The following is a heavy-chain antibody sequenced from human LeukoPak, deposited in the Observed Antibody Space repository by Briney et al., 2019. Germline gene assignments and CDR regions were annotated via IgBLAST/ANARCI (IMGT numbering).Heavy chain of an antibody. J-gene: IGHJ4*02. D-gene: IGHD3-10*01. CDR3: ARGGSYWDS. CDR1: GGSIRITSYY. Sequence: PSETLSLTCTVSGGSIRITSYYLGWIRQSPGREPEWIGSIYFSGRTHYNPSLESRVTISVDTSNNQFSLRLNSVTAADTAVYYCARGGSYWDSWGQGTLVTVSS. V-gene: IGHV4-39*07. CDR2: IYFSGRT.